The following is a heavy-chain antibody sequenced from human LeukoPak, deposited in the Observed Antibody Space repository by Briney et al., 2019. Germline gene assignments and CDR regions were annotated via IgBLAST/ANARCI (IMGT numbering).Heavy chain of an antibody. V-gene: IGHV3-64*02. D-gene: IGHD6-13*01. Sequence: PGGSLSLSRAASGFTFSSYAMHWVRQAPGKGLEYVSAISSNGGSTYYADSVRGRFTISRDNSENTLYLQMGSLRAEDMAVYYCARGPRSSPTEYFDYWGQGTLVTVSS. J-gene: IGHJ4*02. CDR2: ISSNGGST. CDR1: GFTFSSYA. CDR3: ARGPRSSPTEYFDY.